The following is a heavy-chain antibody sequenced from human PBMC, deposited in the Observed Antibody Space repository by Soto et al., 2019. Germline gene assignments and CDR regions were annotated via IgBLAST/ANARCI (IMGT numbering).Heavy chain of an antibody. CDR1: GFTFSSYG. D-gene: IGHD1-26*01. V-gene: IGHV3-33*01. J-gene: IGHJ4*02. Sequence: QVQLVESGRGVVQPGRSLRLSCAASGFTFSSYGMHWVRQAPGKGLEWVAVIWYDGSNKYYADSVKGRFTISRDNSKNTLYLQMNSLRAEDTAVYYCARDREGYYFDYWGQGTLVTVSS. CDR3: ARDREGYYFDY. CDR2: IWYDGSNK.